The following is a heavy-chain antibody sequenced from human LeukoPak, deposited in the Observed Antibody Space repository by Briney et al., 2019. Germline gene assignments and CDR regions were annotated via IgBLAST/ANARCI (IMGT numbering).Heavy chain of an antibody. V-gene: IGHV1-8*01. CDR2: MTPNSGNT. J-gene: IGHJ6*03. D-gene: IGHD6-13*01. CDR3: ARGPPQSWQQQLVPWGYYYYYYMDV. Sequence: ASVKLSCKASRYTFTSYYINRARQATGQGLEWMGWMTPNSGNTGYAQKFQGRVTMTRNTSISTAYMELSSLRSEDTAVYYCARGPPQSWQQQLVPWGYYYYYYMDVWGKGTTVTVSS. CDR1: RYTFTSYY.